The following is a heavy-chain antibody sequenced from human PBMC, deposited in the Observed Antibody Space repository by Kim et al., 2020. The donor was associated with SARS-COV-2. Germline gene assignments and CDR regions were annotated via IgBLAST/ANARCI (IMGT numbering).Heavy chain of an antibody. CDR3: ARAHCSGGSCYSGWWFDP. CDR1: GFTFSSYW. D-gene: IGHD2-15*01. CDR2: INSDGSST. J-gene: IGHJ5*02. Sequence: GGSLRLSCAASGFTFSSYWMHWVRQAPGKGLVWVSRINSDGSSTSYADSVKGRFTISRDNAKNTLYLQMNSLRAEDTAVYYCARAHCSGGSCYSGWWFDPWGQGTLVTVSS. V-gene: IGHV3-74*01.